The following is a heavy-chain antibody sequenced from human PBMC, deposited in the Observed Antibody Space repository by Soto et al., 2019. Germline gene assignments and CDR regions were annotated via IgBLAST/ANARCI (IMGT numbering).Heavy chain of an antibody. CDR3: TSHSPEDMIRK. J-gene: IGHJ4*02. Sequence: EVQLVESGGGLVQPGGSLKLSCAASGFTFSGSAVHWVRQASGKGLEWVGRIRNKANSYATAYAASLKGRFMISRDDSKNTAYLQMNSLKTADTAVYSCTSHSPEDMIRKWGQGTLVTVSS. D-gene: IGHD2-15*01. V-gene: IGHV3-73*02. CDR1: GFTFSGSA. CDR2: IRNKANSYAT.